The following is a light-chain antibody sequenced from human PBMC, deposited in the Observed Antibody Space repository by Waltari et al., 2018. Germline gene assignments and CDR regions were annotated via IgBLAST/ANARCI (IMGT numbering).Light chain of an antibody. CDR1: SNDVGGYNS. J-gene: IGLJ2*01. V-gene: IGLV2-14*01. Sequence: QSALTQPASVSGSPGQSVTIFCAGTSNDVGGYNSVSWYQEYPGQAPRVIIYDVSARPSGVSYRFSGSKSGNTASLTISGLQAEDEADYYCSSQSSNDVVLFGGGTKLTVL. CDR3: SSQSSNDVVL. CDR2: DVS.